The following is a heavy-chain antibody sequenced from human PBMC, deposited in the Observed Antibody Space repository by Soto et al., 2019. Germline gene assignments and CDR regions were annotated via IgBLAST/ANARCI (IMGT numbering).Heavy chain of an antibody. CDR3: AKSLSASPNYFFDS. V-gene: IGHV3-21*01. CDR1: GFTFSTYS. Sequence: GGSLRLSCVGSGFTFSTYSINWVRQAPGKGLEWVSSISSRSDIYYADSVKGRSTISRDNAKNSVSLQMNSLRAEDTAVYYCAKSLSASPNYFFDSWGQGTLVTVSS. D-gene: IGHD1-1*01. J-gene: IGHJ4*02. CDR2: ISSRSDI.